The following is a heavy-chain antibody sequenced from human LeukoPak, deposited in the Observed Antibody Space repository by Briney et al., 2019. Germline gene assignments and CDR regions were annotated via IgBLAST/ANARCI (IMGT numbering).Heavy chain of an antibody. D-gene: IGHD6-19*01. J-gene: IGHJ4*02. Sequence: AASVKVSCTVSGYTLTELSMHWVRQAPGKGLEWMGGFDPEDGETIYAQKFQGRVTMTEDTSTDTAYMELSSLRSEDTAVYYCATVAVAGTSWVYFDYWGQGTLVTVSS. CDR1: GYTLTELS. CDR3: ATVAVAGTSWVYFDY. CDR2: FDPEDGET. V-gene: IGHV1-24*01.